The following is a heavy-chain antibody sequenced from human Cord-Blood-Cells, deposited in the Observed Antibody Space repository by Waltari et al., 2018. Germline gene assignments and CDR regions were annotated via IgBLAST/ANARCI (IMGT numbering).Heavy chain of an antibody. V-gene: IGHV3-30*18. Sequence: QVQLVGSGGGVGQAGRSLRLSCAASGFTFRCYGLHWVRQAQGKGVEWVSVITYSGNTKYYADSVKGRFTISRDNSKNTLYLQMNSLRAEDTAVYYCAKGSGGGIYYWGQGTLVTVSS. CDR2: ITYSGNTK. CDR1: GFTFRCYG. J-gene: IGHJ4*02. D-gene: IGHD3-16*01. CDR3: AKGSGGGIYY.